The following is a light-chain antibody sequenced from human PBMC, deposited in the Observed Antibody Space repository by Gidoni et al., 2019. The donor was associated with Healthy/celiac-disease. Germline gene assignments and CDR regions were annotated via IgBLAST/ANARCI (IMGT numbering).Light chain of an antibody. V-gene: IGKV4-1*01. J-gene: IGKJ1*01. CDR3: QQYYSTPWT. CDR2: WAS. Sequence: RATINCKSSQSVLYSSNNKNYLAWYQQKPGQPPKLLIYWASTRESGVPDRFSGSGSGTDFTLTISSLQAEDGAVYYCQQYYSTPWTFGQGTKVEIK. CDR1: QSVLYSSNNKNY.